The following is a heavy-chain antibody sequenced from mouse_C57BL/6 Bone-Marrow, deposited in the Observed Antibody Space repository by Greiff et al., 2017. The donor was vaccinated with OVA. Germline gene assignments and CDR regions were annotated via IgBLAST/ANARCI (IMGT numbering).Heavy chain of an antibody. CDR2: LDPEDGDT. J-gene: IGHJ2*01. V-gene: IGHV14-1*01. CDR3: TTTVVPYYYFDY. Sequence: VQLKESGAELVRPGASVKLSCTASGFNIKDYFMHWVKQRPEQGLEWIGRLDPEDGDTEYAPKFQGKATMTADTSSNTAYLQLSSLTSEDTAVYYCTTTVVPYYYFDYWGQGTTLTVSS. CDR1: GFNIKDYF. D-gene: IGHD1-1*01.